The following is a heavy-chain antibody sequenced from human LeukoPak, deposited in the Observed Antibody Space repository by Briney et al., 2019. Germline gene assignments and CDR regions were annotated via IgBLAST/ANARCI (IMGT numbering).Heavy chain of an antibody. V-gene: IGHV3-7*01. CDR1: GFIFSTYW. D-gene: IGHD3-10*01. CDR3: AREVSSVAPIYNWFDP. CDR2: IKQDGSEK. J-gene: IGHJ5*02. Sequence: GGSLRLSCAASGFIFSTYWMSWVRQAPGKGLEWVANIKQDGSEKYYVDSVKGRVTISRDNAKNSLYLQMNSLRAEDTAVYYCAREVSSVAPIYNWFDPWGQGTLVTVSS.